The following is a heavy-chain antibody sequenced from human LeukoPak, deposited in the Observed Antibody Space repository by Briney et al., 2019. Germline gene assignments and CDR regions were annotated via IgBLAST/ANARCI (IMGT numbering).Heavy chain of an antibody. CDR3: ARARAERRFLECLSPVYYYYGMDV. D-gene: IGHD3-3*01. CDR2: ISYDGSNK. Sequence: GGSLRLSCAASGFTFSSYAMHWVRQAPGKGLEWVAVISYDGSNKYYADSVKGRFTISRDDSKNTLYLQMNSLRAEDTAVYYCARARAERRFLECLSPVYYYYGMDVWGQGTTVTVSS. CDR1: GFTFSSYA. J-gene: IGHJ6*02. V-gene: IGHV3-30-3*01.